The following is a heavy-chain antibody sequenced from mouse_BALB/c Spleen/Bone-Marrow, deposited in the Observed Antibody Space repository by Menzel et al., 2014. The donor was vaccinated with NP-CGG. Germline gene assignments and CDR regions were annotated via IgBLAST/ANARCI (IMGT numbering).Heavy chain of an antibody. J-gene: IGHJ4*01. Sequence: QVQLKESGAELVKPGASVKLSCRASGYTFTSYWMYWVIQRPGQGLEWIGEINPRSGRTNYNEKFKSRATLTVDKSSSTAYMQLSSLTSEDSAVYYCAGGLYGAMDYWGQGTSVTVSS. V-gene: IGHV1S81*02. CDR2: INPRSGRT. CDR3: AGGLYGAMDY. CDR1: GYTFTSYW. D-gene: IGHD1-1*01.